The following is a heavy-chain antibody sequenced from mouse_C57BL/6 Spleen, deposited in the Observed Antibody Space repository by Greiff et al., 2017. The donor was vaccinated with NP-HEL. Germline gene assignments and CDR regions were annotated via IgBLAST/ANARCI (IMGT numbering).Heavy chain of an antibody. V-gene: IGHV1-63*01. CDR1: GYTFTNYW. CDR2: IYPGGGYT. J-gene: IGHJ2*01. D-gene: IGHD1-1*02. CDR3: ARYGGNYVPFDY. Sequence: QVHVKQSGAELVRPGTSVKMSCKASGYTFTNYWIGWAKQRPGHGLEWIGDIYPGGGYTNYNEKFKGKATLTADKSSSTAYMQFSCLTSVDSAISYCARYGGNYVPFDYWGQGTTLTVSS.